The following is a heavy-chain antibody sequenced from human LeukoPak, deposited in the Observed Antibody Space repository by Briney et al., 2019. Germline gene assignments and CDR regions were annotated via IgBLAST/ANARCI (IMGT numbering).Heavy chain of an antibody. Sequence: ASVKVSCKVSGYTLSDLSMHWVRQAPGKGLEWMGGVDPDDGERIYAQKFQGRVTMTEDTSTNTAYMELSRLRSDDAAVHYCAAVSGDYTLLDSWGQGTLVTVST. CDR1: GYTLSDLS. J-gene: IGHJ5*01. D-gene: IGHD7-27*01. V-gene: IGHV1-24*01. CDR2: VDPDDGER. CDR3: AAVSGDYTLLDS.